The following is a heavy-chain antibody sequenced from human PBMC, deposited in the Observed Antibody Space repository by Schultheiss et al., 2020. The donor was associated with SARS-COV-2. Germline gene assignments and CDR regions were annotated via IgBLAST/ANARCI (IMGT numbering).Heavy chain of an antibody. CDR2: IYPGDSDT. D-gene: IGHD3-3*01. CDR3: ARLGDFWSGYYFTYFDY. V-gene: IGHV5-51*01. CDR1: GYSFTSYW. Sequence: ESLKISCKGSGYSFTSYWIGWVRQMPGKGLEWMGIIYPGDSDTRYSPSFQGQVTISADKSISTAYLQWSSLKASDTAMYYCARLGDFWSGYYFTYFDYWGQGTLVTVSS. J-gene: IGHJ4*02.